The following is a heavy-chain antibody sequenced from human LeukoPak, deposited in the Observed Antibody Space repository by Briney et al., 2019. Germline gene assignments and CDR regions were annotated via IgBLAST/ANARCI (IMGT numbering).Heavy chain of an antibody. J-gene: IGHJ4*02. CDR3: AKDQPHYGDPSAY. V-gene: IGHV3-30*18. CDR1: GFTFSSYG. CDR2: ISYDGSNK. Sequence: GGSLRLSCAASGFTFSSYGMHWVRQAPGKGLEWVAVISYDGSNKYYADSVKGRFTISRDNSKNTLYLQMNSLRAEDTAVYYCAKDQPHYGDPSAYWGQGTLVTVSS. D-gene: IGHD4-17*01.